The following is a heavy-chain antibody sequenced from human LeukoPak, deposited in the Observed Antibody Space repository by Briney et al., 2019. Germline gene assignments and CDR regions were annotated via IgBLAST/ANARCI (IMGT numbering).Heavy chain of an antibody. CDR3: ARQYASGTYPLDY. Sequence: PGRSLRLSCAAFGFTFSSYGMHWVRQAPGKGLEWVAVISYDGSNKYYADSVKGRSTISRDDSKNTLYLQMSSLRVEDTAVYYCARQYASGTYPLDYWGQGILVTVSS. D-gene: IGHD3-10*01. J-gene: IGHJ4*02. V-gene: IGHV3-30*03. CDR1: GFTFSSYG. CDR2: ISYDGSNK.